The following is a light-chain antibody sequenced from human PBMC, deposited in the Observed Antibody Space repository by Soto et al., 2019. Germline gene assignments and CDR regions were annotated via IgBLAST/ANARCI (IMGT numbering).Light chain of an antibody. Sequence: DIQLTQSPSFLSASVGDRVTITCRASQGINSYLAWYQQKPGKAPKLLIYAASTLQSGVPSRFSGSGSGTEFTLTISSLQPEDFATYCCQHYGSSPPNTFGQGTKLEIK. CDR3: QHYGSSPPNT. V-gene: IGKV1-9*01. J-gene: IGKJ2*01. CDR2: AAS. CDR1: QGINSY.